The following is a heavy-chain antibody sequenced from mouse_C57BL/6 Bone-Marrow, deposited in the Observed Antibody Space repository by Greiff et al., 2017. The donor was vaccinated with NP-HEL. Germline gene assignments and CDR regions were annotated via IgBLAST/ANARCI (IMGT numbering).Heavy chain of an antibody. Sequence: QVQLQQPGAELVKPGASVKMSCKASGYTFTSYWITWVKQRPGQGLEWIGDIYPGSGSTNYNEKFKSKATLTVDTSSSTAYMQLSSLTSEDSAVDYCARAGSSYFYAMDDWGQGTSVTVSS. CDR2: IYPGSGST. D-gene: IGHD1-1*01. CDR3: ARAGSSYFYAMDD. CDR1: GYTFTSYW. V-gene: IGHV1-55*01. J-gene: IGHJ4*01.